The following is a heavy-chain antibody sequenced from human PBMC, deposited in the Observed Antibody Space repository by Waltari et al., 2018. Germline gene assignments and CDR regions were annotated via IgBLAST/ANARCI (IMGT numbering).Heavy chain of an antibody. J-gene: IGHJ4*02. D-gene: IGHD3-16*01. Sequence: PGKGLVWVSRIQTDGSNIDYADAVKGRFTISRDNAKNTVYLQMNRLRAEDTAVYYCAAGGGIDFLGQGTLVTVSS. V-gene: IGHV3-74*01. CDR2: IQTDGSNI. CDR3: AAGGGIDF.